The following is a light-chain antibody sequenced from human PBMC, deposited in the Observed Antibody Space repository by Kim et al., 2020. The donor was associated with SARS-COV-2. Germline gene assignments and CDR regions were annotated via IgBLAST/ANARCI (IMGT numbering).Light chain of an antibody. CDR2: KAS. V-gene: IGKV1-5*03. Sequence: ASVDDRVTITCGASQGISVWLSWYQHKSERAPILLIYKASSLESGVPARISAGGSGSEFILTIDSLQPDDTGTYYCQQYSAYPRTFGQGTKVDIK. J-gene: IGKJ1*01. CDR3: QQYSAYPRT. CDR1: QGISVW.